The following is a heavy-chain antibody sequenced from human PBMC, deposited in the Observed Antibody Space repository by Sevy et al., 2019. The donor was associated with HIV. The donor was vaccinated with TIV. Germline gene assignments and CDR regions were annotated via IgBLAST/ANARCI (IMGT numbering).Heavy chain of an antibody. Sequence: GGSLRLSCAASGFQFSSYEMNWVRQAPGKGLEWVSYISSTGSVIHYADSVRGRFTISRDNAKNSLFLQMNSLRADDTAFYYCARDYYGSGIFEFDTWGQGALVTVSS. CDR3: ARDYYGSGIFEFDT. CDR2: ISSTGSVI. CDR1: GFQFSSYE. J-gene: IGHJ5*02. D-gene: IGHD3-10*01. V-gene: IGHV3-48*03.